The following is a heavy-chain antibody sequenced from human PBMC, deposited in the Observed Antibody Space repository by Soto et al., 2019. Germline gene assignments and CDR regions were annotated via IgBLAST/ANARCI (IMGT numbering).Heavy chain of an antibody. CDR3: GSPLANYYYYYGMDV. CDR1: GGTFSSYA. J-gene: IGHJ6*02. CDR2: IIPIFGTA. V-gene: IGHV1-69*12. D-gene: IGHD1-26*01. Sequence: QVQLVQSGAEMKKHGSSVKVSCKASGGTFSSYAISWVRQAPGQGLEWMGGIIPIFGTANYAQKFQGRVTITADESTSTAYMELSSLRSEDTAVYYCGSPLANYYYYYGMDVWGQGTTVTVSS.